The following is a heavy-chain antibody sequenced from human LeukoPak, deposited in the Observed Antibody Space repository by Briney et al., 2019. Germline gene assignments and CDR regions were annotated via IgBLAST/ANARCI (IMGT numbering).Heavy chain of an antibody. CDR2: AFYRSKWYH. J-gene: IGHJ4*02. V-gene: IGHV6-1*01. Sequence: SQTLSLTCAISGDNVSSHSVAWNWIRQSPSRGLEWLGRAFYRSKWYHDYAVSVKSRITINPDTSKNQFSLQLNSVTPEDTAVYYCAREGRGDIDFDYWGQGTLVTVSS. CDR1: GDNVSSHSVA. CDR3: AREGRGDIDFDY. D-gene: IGHD2-15*01.